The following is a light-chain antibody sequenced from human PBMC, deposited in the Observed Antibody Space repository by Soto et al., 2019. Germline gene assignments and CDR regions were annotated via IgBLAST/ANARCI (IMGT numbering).Light chain of an antibody. CDR2: GAS. V-gene: IGKV3-15*01. CDR3: QQYNNWPKT. Sequence: EIVMTPSPATLSVSPGARAPLSCRASQSVYSNLVWYQQKPGQAHRLLIYGASTRATGIPARFSGSGSGTEFTLTISSLQSEEFAVYYCQQYNNWPKTVGQGTKVDIK. J-gene: IGKJ1*01. CDR1: QSVYSN.